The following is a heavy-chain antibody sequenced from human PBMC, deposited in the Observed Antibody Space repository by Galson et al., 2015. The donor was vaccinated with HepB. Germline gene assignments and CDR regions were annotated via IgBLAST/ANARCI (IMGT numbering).Heavy chain of an antibody. D-gene: IGHD1-26*01. CDR3: ARDRGSGSYYVGGPNKAEKTIHLNY. Sequence: SVKVSCKASGYTFTSYGITWVRQAPGQGLEWMGWISAYNGNTNYAQKLQGRVTMTKDASTSTAHMELRSLGSDDTAVYYCARDRGSGSYYVGGPNKAEKTIHLNYWGQGTLVTVSS. CDR2: ISAYNGNT. V-gene: IGHV1-18*01. J-gene: IGHJ4*02. CDR1: GYTFTSYG.